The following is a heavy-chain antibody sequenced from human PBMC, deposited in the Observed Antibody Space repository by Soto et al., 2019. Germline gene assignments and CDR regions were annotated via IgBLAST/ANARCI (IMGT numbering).Heavy chain of an antibody. CDR3: AKAVVVVPAARWGPIYY. D-gene: IGHD2-2*01. J-gene: IGHJ4*02. Sequence: EVQLLESGGGLVQPGGSLRLSCAASGFTFSSYAMSWVRQAPGKAREWVSASSGSGGSTYYADSVKGPFTISRNNSDNTLYLQMHSLRAGDTAVYYGAKAVVVVPAARWGPIYYWGQGSLVTVSS. CDR2: SSGSGGST. CDR1: GFTFSSYA. V-gene: IGHV3-23*01.